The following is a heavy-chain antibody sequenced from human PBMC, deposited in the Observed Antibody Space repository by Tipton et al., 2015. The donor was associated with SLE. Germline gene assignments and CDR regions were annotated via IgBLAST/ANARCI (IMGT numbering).Heavy chain of an antibody. V-gene: IGHV4-38-2*01. J-gene: IGHJ4*02. D-gene: IGHD3-10*01. CDR3: ARGLRITMVRGVPFDY. Sequence: TLSLTCAVSGYSISSGYYWGWIRQPPGKGLEWIGSIYHSGSTNYNPSLKSRVTISEDKSKNHHSLKLTSVTAADTAVYYCARGLRITMVRGVPFDYWGQGTLVTVSS. CDR1: GYSISSGYY. CDR2: IYHSGST.